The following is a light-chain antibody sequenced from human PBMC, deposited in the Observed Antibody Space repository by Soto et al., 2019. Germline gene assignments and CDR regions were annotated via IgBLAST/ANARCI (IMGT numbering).Light chain of an antibody. Sequence: DIQMTQSPSTLSASVGDRVTITCRASQSIGRFLAWYPHQPGKAPKLLIYDASTLESGVPSRFSGTGSGTEFPFSITSLQPEDFGTYYCQQCYMGWTFGQGTKVDFK. V-gene: IGKV1-5*01. CDR2: DAS. CDR3: QQCYMGWT. J-gene: IGKJ1*01. CDR1: QSIGRF.